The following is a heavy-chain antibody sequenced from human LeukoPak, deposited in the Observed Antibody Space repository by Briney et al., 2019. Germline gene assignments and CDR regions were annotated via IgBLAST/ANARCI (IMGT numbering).Heavy chain of an antibody. V-gene: IGHV1-2*04. CDR2: INPHSGDT. CDR3: AREGSCIKGVCYYWFDP. Sequence: ASVKVSCKASGYTFTSYGISWVRQAPGQGLEWMGWINPHSGDTNYAQKFQGWVTMTRDTSISTAYMELRRLRSDDSAVYYCAREGSCIKGVCYYWFDPWGQGTLVTVSS. D-gene: IGHD2-8*01. CDR1: GYTFTSYG. J-gene: IGHJ5*02.